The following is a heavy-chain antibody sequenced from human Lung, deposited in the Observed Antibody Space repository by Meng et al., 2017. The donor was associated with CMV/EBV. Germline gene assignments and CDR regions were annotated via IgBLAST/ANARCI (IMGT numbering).Heavy chain of an antibody. CDR3: AHRPHYYASGGPGWFDP. CDR2: SYWVDDK. D-gene: IGHD3-10*01. CDR1: GFSLSTSGVG. Sequence: SGPTLVXPTQTLTLTCAFSGFSLSTSGVGVGWNLQPPGKALEWLAHSYWVDDKRYSPSLRSRLTITKDTTKNQVVLTMTNMDPVDTVTYCCAHRPHYYASGGPGWFDPWXQGTXVTVSS. V-gene: IGHV2-5*02. J-gene: IGHJ5*02.